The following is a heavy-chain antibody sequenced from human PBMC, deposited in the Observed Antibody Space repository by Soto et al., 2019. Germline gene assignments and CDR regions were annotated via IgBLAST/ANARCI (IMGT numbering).Heavy chain of an antibody. J-gene: IGHJ3*02. V-gene: IGHV1-69*13. CDR1: GGTFSSYA. Sequence: SVKVSCKASGGTFSSYAISWVRQAPGQGLEWMGGIIPIFGTANYAQKFQGRVTITADESTSTAYMELSSLRSEDTAVYYCARAVTMVRGGAFDIWGQGTMVTVSS. CDR2: IIPIFGTA. D-gene: IGHD3-10*01. CDR3: ARAVTMVRGGAFDI.